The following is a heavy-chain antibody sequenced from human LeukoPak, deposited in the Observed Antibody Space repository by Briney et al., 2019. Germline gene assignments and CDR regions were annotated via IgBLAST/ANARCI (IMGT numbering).Heavy chain of an antibody. CDR2: IRGGGDST. J-gene: IGHJ6*02. CDR1: GFTFSNYA. D-gene: IGHD6-19*01. Sequence: GGSLRLSCAASGFTFSNYAITWVRQAPGTGLAWVSRIRGGGDSTYYADSVKGRFTISRDNSKNTLYLQMNSLRADDTAVYYCARDSSTSNYYFGMDVWGQGTTVTVSS. CDR3: ARDSSTSNYYFGMDV. V-gene: IGHV3-23*01.